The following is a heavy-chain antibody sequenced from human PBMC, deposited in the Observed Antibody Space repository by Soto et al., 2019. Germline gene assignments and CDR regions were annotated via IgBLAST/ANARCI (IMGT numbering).Heavy chain of an antibody. D-gene: IGHD6-19*01. CDR3: ARMYSSGWYGTDWFDP. CDR2: IYYSGST. CDR1: GGSISSYY. J-gene: IGHJ5*02. Sequence: SETLSLTCTVSGGSISSYYWSWIRQPPGKGLEWIGYIYYSGSTNYDPSLKSRVTISVDTSKNQFSLKLSSVTAADTAVYYCARMYSSGWYGTDWFDPWGQGTLVTVS. V-gene: IGHV4-59*01.